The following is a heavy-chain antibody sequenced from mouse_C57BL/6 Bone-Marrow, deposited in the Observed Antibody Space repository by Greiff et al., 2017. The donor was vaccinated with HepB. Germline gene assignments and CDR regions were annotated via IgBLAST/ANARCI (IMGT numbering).Heavy chain of an antibody. CDR1: GYTFTSYW. J-gene: IGHJ4*01. V-gene: IGHV1-59*01. CDR2: IDPSDSYT. D-gene: IGHD1-1*01. CDR3: ARNHHKYVSSLDY. Sequence: QVQLQQPGAELVRPGTSVKLSCKASGYTFTSYWMPWVKQRPGQGLEWIGVIDPSDSYTNYNQKFKGKATLTVDTSSSTAYMQLSSLTSEDSAVYYCARNHHKYVSSLDYWGQGTSVTVSS.